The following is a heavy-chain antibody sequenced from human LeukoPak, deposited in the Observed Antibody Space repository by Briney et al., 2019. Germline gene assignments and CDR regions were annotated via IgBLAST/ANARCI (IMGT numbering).Heavy chain of an antibody. J-gene: IGHJ4*02. CDR1: GFTFSDHY. CDR2: TRNKAKSYTT. Sequence: PGGSLRLSCAASGFTFSDHYMDWVRQAPGKGLEWVGRTRNKAKSYTTEYAASVKGRSTISRDGSKSSLYLQMKSLKTEDTAVYYCTRVTTLTDYYYDYWGQGTLVTVSS. CDR3: TRVTTLTDYYYDY. D-gene: IGHD4-17*01. V-gene: IGHV3-72*01.